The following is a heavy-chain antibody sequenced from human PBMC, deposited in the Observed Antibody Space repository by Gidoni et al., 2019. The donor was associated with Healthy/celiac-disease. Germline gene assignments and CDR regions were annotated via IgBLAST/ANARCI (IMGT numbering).Heavy chain of an antibody. CDR1: GFTFDDYA. D-gene: IGHD6-19*01. V-gene: IGHV3-9*01. CDR3: AKATVAGTKNDPFDY. J-gene: IGHJ4*02. Sequence: EVQLVESGGGLVQPGRSLRLSCAASGFTFDDYAMHWVRQAPGKGLEWVSGISWNSGSIGYADSVKGRFTISRDNAKNSLYLQMNSLRAEDTALYYCAKATVAGTKNDPFDYWGQGTLVTVSS. CDR2: ISWNSGSI.